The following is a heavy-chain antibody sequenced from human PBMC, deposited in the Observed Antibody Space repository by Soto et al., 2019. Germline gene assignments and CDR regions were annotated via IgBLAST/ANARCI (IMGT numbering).Heavy chain of an antibody. D-gene: IGHD1-26*01. CDR2: INHSGST. Sequence: SETLSLTCAVYGGSFSGYYWSWIRQPPGKGLEWIGEINHSGSTNYNPSLKSRVTISVDTSKNQFSLKLSSVTAADTAVYYCARSPLGSYFDYWGQGTLVTVSS. CDR3: ARSPLGSYFDY. V-gene: IGHV4-34*01. CDR1: GGSFSGYY. J-gene: IGHJ4*02.